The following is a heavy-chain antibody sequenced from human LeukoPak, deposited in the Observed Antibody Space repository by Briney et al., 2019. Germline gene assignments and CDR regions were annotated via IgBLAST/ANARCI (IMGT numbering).Heavy chain of an antibody. Sequence: GGSLRLSCVTSGFVFSNYAMSWVRQAPGKGLEWVSAISITGGRTYYADSVRGRFTISRDNSKNTLYLQMRSLRAEDTAVYYCAKSFQYSASGIDYWGQGTLVTVSS. CDR2: ISITGGRT. J-gene: IGHJ4*02. CDR1: GFVFSNYA. V-gene: IGHV3-23*01. D-gene: IGHD1-1*01. CDR3: AKSFQYSASGIDY.